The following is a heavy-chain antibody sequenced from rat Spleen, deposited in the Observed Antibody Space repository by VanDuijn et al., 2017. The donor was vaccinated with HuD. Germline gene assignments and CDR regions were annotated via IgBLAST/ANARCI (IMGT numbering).Heavy chain of an antibody. CDR3: ARLDYPAIGGFAY. D-gene: IGHD1-4*01. CDR1: GYTFTSYS. V-gene: IGHV1-43*01. J-gene: IGHJ3*01. CDR2: IAPGSGGT. Sequence: QVQLQQSGAELAKPGSSVKISCKTSGYTFTSYSLHWIKQTTGQALEWTGNIAPGSGGTKYNEKFKGKATLTVDKSSSTAYMQLSSLTPVDTAVYYCARLDYPAIGGFAYWGQGTLVTVSS.